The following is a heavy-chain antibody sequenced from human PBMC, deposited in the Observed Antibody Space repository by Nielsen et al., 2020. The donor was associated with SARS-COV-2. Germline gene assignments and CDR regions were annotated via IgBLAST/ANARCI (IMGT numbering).Heavy chain of an antibody. D-gene: IGHD6-6*01. CDR2: IYSGGST. Sequence: GGSLRLFCAASGFTVSSNYMSWVRQAPGKGLEWVSVIYSGGSTYYADSVKGRFTISRDNSKNTLYLQMNSLRAEDTAVYYCARVVNVYSSSTPVYYYYYYGMDVWGQGTTVTVSS. CDR1: GFTVSSNY. J-gene: IGHJ6*02. V-gene: IGHV3-53*01. CDR3: ARVVNVYSSSTPVYYYYYYGMDV.